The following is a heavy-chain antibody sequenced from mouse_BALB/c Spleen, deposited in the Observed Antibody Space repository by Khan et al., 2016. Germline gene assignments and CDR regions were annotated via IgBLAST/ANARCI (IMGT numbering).Heavy chain of an antibody. V-gene: IGHV3-8*02. CDR1: GDSITSGY. D-gene: IGHD2-3*01. Sequence: EVQLQESGPSLVKPSQTLSLTCSVTGDSITSGYWNWIRKFPGNKIEYMGYISYSGSTYYNPSLKSRISITRDTSKNQYYLQLNSVTTEDTATSYCARDGPAWFAYWGQGTLVTVSA. CDR3: ARDGPAWFAY. CDR2: ISYSGST. J-gene: IGHJ3*01.